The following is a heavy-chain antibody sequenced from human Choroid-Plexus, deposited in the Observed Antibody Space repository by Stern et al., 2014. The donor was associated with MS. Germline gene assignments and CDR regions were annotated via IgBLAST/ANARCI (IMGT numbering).Heavy chain of an antibody. CDR3: AKDRQYLTYFFDH. D-gene: IGHD2/OR15-2a*01. J-gene: IGHJ5*02. CDR2: VSYDGSHK. Sequence: VQLVESGGGVVQPGRPLRLSCVASGFTFGSCAMHWVRQAPGKGLEWVAGVSYDGSHKYYADSVKGRFTISRDNSQNTLHMQMSSLRPEDTAVYYCAKDRQYLTYFFDHWGQGSLVTVSS. CDR1: GFTFGSCA. V-gene: IGHV3-30*18.